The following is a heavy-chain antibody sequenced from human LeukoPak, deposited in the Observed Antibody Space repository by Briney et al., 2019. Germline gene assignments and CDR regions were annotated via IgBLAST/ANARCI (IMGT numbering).Heavy chain of an antibody. V-gene: IGHV4-59*12. J-gene: IGHJ4*02. CDR2: IYYSGST. CDR1: GVSISGYY. CDR3: TRGNGDYYFNY. Sequence: SETLSPTCTVSGVSISGYYWSWVRQPPGKGLEWIGYIYYSGSTNYSPSLKSRVTISLDTSKNQFSLRVRSVTAADTVVYFCTRGNGDYYFNYWGQGTLVTVSS. D-gene: IGHD4-17*01.